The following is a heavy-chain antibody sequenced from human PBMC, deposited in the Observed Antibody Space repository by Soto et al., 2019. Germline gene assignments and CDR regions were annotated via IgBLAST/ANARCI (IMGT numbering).Heavy chain of an antibody. Sequence: PSETLSLTCTVSGGSISNFYWSWIRQPPGKGLEWIGYIYYSGNTNYNPSLKSRVSISVDTSKNQFSLKLTSVTAADTAVYYCARAPMVVTRSYFDYWGQGTPVTAPQ. CDR2: IYYSGNT. CDR1: GGSISNFY. CDR3: ARAPMVVTRSYFDY. V-gene: IGHV4-59*01. D-gene: IGHD2-15*01. J-gene: IGHJ4*02.